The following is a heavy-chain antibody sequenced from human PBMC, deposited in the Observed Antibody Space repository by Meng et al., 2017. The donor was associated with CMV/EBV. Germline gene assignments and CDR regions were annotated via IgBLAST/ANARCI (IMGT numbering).Heavy chain of an antibody. J-gene: IGHJ4*02. CDR2: IIPIFGTA. Sequence: VELGQAGDEVRKRGSSVKVSCKASGGTFSSYAISWVRQAPGQGLEWMGGIIPIFGTANYAQKFQGRVTITADESTSTAYMELSSLRSEDTAVYYCARMPRDGYNYIDYWGQGTLVTVSS. CDR1: GGTFSSYA. D-gene: IGHD5-24*01. V-gene: IGHV1-69*12. CDR3: ARMPRDGYNYIDY.